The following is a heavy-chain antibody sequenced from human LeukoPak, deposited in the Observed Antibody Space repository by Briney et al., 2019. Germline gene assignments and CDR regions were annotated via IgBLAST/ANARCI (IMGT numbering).Heavy chain of an antibody. V-gene: IGHV4-59*01. J-gene: IGHJ4*02. CDR2: IYDRGST. CDR1: GGPISSYY. Sequence: SETLSLTCTVSGGPISSYYGSWIRQPPGKGLEWIGNIYDRGSTKYNPSLKSRVTISVDTSKNQFSLRLSSVTAADTAVYYCARGRTFDNWGQGTLVTVSS. CDR3: ARGRTFDN.